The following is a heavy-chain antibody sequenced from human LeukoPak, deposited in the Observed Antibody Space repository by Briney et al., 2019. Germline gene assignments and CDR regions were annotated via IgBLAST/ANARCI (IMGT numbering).Heavy chain of an antibody. D-gene: IGHD1-7*01. CDR2: IYHSGST. V-gene: IGHV4-38-2*02. CDR3: ARGLKLYYYMDV. J-gene: IGHJ6*03. Sequence: SETLSLTCTVSGYSISSGYYWGWIRQPPGKGLAWIGSIYHSGSTYYNPSLKSRVTISVDTSKNQFSLKLGSVTATDTAVYYCARGLKLYYYMDVWGKGTTVTVS. CDR1: GYSISSGYY.